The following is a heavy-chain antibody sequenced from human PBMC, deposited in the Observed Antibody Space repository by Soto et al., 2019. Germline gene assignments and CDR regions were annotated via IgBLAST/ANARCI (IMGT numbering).Heavy chain of an antibody. CDR3: ARDPVGGNWFDP. CDR2: VNPYNGNT. CDR1: GYTFTSYG. Sequence: ASVKVSCKASGYTFTSYGISWVRQAPGQGLEWMGWVNPYNGNTNYAQKLQGRVTMTTDTSTSTAYMELRSLRSDDTAVYYCARDPVGGNWFDPWGQGTLVTVSS. V-gene: IGHV1-18*01. D-gene: IGHD1-26*01. J-gene: IGHJ5*02.